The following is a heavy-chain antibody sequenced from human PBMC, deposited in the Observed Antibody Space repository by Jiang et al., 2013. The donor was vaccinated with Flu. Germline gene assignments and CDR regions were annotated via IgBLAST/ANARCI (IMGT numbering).Heavy chain of an antibody. CDR3: ARGGLTSGWYLGSWYFDL. CDR2: MNPNSGNT. D-gene: IGHD6-19*01. V-gene: IGHV1-8*01. Sequence: LEWMGWMNPNSGNTGYAQKFQGRVTMTRNTSISTACMELSSLGSEDTAVYYCARGGLTSGWYLGSWYFDLWGRGTLVTVSS. J-gene: IGHJ2*01.